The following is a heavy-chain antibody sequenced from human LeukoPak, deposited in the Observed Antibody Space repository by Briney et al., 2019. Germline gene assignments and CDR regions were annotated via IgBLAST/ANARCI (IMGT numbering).Heavy chain of an antibody. D-gene: IGHD6-19*01. CDR2: ISGSGGST. V-gene: IGHV3-23*01. J-gene: IGHJ6*02. CDR3: AKPRPLPAVAGFYYYGMDV. Sequence: GGSLRLSCAASGFTFSSYAMSWVRQAPGKGLEWVSAISGSGGSTYYADSVKGRFTISRDNSKNTLYLQMNSLRAEDTAVYYCAKPRPLPAVAGFYYYGMDVWGQGTTVTVSS. CDR1: GFTFSSYA.